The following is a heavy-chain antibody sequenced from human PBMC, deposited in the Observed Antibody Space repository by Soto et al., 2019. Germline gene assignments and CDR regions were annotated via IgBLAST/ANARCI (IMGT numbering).Heavy chain of an antibody. Sequence: HPGGSLRLSCAASGFAFNNYDMNWVRQAPGKGLEWVSHISSSGLIIHYADSVRGRFAISSDNANNSLYLQMNSLRAEDTAIHDCVRERGVCLRDYWGQGTLVTVSS. D-gene: IGHD3-16*01. CDR3: VRERGVCLRDY. V-gene: IGHV3-48*03. J-gene: IGHJ4*02. CDR2: ISSSGLII. CDR1: GFAFNNYD.